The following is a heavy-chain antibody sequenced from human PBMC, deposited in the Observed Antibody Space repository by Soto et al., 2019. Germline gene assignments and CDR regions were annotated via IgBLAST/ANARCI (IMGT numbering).Heavy chain of an antibody. CDR2: IYYSGST. Sequence: QVQLQESGPGLVKPSQTLSLTCTVSGGSISSGGYYWSWIRQHPGKVLEWIGYIYYSGSTYYNPSVKSRVTISVDTSKNQFSLKLSSLNAAAMAVYYCARDQGHYYDSSGYYYFYYYGMDVWGQGTTVTVSS. CDR1: GGSISSGGYY. V-gene: IGHV4-31*03. CDR3: ARDQGHYYDSSGYYYFYYYGMDV. D-gene: IGHD3-22*01. J-gene: IGHJ6*02.